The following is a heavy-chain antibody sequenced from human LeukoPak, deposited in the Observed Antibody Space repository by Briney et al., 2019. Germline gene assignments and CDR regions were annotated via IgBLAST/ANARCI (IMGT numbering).Heavy chain of an antibody. CDR3: ARCVAAADDAFDI. J-gene: IGHJ3*02. Sequence: PSETLSLTCTVSGGSVSSYYWSWIRQPPGKGLEWIGSIYYSGSTYYNPSLKSRVTISVDTSKNQFSLKLSSVTAADTAVYYCARCVAAADDAFDIWGQGTMVTVSS. D-gene: IGHD6-13*01. CDR2: IYYSGST. V-gene: IGHV4-59*02. CDR1: GGSVSSYY.